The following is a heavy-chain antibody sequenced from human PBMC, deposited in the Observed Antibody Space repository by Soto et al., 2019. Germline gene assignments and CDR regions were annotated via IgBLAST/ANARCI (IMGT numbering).Heavy chain of an antibody. CDR3: ASARIAAAGTHFDY. CDR2: INHSGST. V-gene: IGHV4-34*01. Sequence: QVQLQQWGAGLLKPSETLSLTCAVYGGSFSGYYWSWIRQPPGKGLEWIGEINHSGSTNYNPSLKSRVTISVDTSKNQFSLKLSSVTAADTDVYYCASARIAAAGTHFDYWGQGTLVTVSS. J-gene: IGHJ4*02. D-gene: IGHD6-13*01. CDR1: GGSFSGYY.